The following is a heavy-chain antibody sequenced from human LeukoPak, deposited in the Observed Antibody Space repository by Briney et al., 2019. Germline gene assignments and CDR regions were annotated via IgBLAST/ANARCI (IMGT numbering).Heavy chain of an antibody. CDR1: GFTFSSYS. J-gene: IGHJ4*02. V-gene: IGHV3-21*01. D-gene: IGHD5-18*01. CDR2: ISSSSSYI. Sequence: GGSLRLSCAASGFTFSSYSMNWVRQAPGKGLEWVSSISSSSSYIYYADSVKGRFTISRDNAKNSLYLQMNSLRAEDTAVYYCALRGYSYGPFDYWGQGTLVTVSS. CDR3: ALRGYSYGPFDY.